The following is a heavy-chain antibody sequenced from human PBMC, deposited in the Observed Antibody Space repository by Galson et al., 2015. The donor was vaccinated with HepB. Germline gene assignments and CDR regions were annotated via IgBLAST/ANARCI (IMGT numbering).Heavy chain of an antibody. CDR3: ARSILTGYWYLADY. CDR1: GFTFSSYA. CDR2: ISYDGSNK. Sequence: SLRLSCAASGFTFSSYAMHWVRQAPGKGLEWVAVISYDGSNKYYADSVKGRFTISRDNSKNTLYLQMNSLRAEDTAVYYCARSILTGYWYLADYWGQGTLVTVSS. D-gene: IGHD3-9*01. V-gene: IGHV3-30-3*01. J-gene: IGHJ4*02.